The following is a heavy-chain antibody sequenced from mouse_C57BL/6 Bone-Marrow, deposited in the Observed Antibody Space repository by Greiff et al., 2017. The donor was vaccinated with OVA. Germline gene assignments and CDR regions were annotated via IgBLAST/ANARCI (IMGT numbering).Heavy chain of an antibody. CDR3: TGVGDYKGWFAY. D-gene: IGHD2-12*01. Sequence: EVMLVESGEGLVKPGGSLKLSCAASGFTFSSYAMSWVRQTPEKRLEWVAYISSGGDYIYYADTVKGRFTISRDNARNTLYLQMSSVKSEDTAMYYCTGVGDYKGWFAYWGQGTLVTVSA. V-gene: IGHV5-9-1*02. CDR1: GFTFSSYA. CDR2: ISSGGDYI. J-gene: IGHJ3*01.